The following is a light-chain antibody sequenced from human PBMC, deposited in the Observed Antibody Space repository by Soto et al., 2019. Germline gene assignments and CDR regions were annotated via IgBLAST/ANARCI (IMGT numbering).Light chain of an antibody. CDR3: HQYGSAPAWT. J-gene: IGKJ1*01. Sequence: EIVLTQSPGTLSLFPGERATLSCRASQSISSSYLAWYQQKPGQAPRLLIHGASNRATGIPDRFSGAGSGTDFTFTISRLEPEDFAVYYCHQYGSAPAWTFGQVTKVEIK. CDR2: GAS. CDR1: QSISSSY. V-gene: IGKV3-20*01.